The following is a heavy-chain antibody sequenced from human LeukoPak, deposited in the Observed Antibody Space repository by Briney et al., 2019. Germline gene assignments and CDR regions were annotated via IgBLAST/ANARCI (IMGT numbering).Heavy chain of an antibody. CDR1: GFTFSSYA. CDR3: TRRLYSNYYDSSGYYDY. D-gene: IGHD3-22*01. J-gene: IGHJ4*02. CDR2: ISGSGGST. V-gene: IGHV3-23*01. Sequence: GGSLRLSCAASGFTFSSYAMSWVRQAPGKGLEWVSAISGSGGSTYYADSVKGRFTISRDNSKNTLYLQMNSLKTEDTAVYYCTRRLYSNYYDSSGYYDYWGQGTLVTVSS.